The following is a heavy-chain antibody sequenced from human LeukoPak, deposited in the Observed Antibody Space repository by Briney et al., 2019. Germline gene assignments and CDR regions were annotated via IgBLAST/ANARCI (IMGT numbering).Heavy chain of an antibody. CDR1: GGSISSGGYY. CDR3: ARDMSGNGGPDF. J-gene: IGHJ4*02. V-gene: IGHV4-31*03. D-gene: IGHD1-1*01. CDR2: IYYSGTT. Sequence: SETLSLTCTVSGGSISSGGYYWSWIRQPPGKGLEWIGYIYYSGTTYYNPSLKSRVSISIDASTNHFSLRLTSVTAADTAVYYCARDMSGNGGPDFWGQGTLVTVSS.